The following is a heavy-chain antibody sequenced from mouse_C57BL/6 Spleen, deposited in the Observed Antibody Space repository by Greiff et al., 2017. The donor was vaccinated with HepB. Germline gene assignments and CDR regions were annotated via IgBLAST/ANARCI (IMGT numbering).Heavy chain of an antibody. D-gene: IGHD1-1*01. CDR1: GFTFSDYG. CDR3: ARSPYYYGSSYSMDY. V-gene: IGHV5-17*01. Sequence: EVQVVESGGGLVKPGGSLKLSCAASGFTFSDYGMHWVRQAPEKGLEWVAYISSGSSTIYYADTVKGRFTISRDNAKNTLFLQMTSLRSEDTAMYYCARSPYYYGSSYSMDYWGQGTSVTVSS. J-gene: IGHJ4*01. CDR2: ISSGSSTI.